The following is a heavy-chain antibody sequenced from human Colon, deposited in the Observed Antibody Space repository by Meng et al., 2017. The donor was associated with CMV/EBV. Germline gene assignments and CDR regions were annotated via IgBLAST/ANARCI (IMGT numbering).Heavy chain of an antibody. V-gene: IGHV1-2*02. CDR2: IRSDGSAT. CDR1: GYTFSDYY. Sequence: QGQLMQSGAGGKEPGALVKVSCKTSGYTFSDYYMHWVHPAPGQGLEWMGWIRSDGSATNYAQKFRGRVTMTRDASVSTAYMELSGLTSDDTAVYFCVRSSGWSLFDYWGPGALVTVSS. D-gene: IGHD6-19*01. CDR3: VRSSGWSLFDY. J-gene: IGHJ4*02.